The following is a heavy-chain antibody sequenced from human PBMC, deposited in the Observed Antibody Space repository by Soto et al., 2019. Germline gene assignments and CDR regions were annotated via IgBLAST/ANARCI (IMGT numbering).Heavy chain of an antibody. CDR1: GYTFTGYY. V-gene: IGHV1-2*04. CDR2: INPNSGGT. D-gene: IGHD2-15*01. Sequence: VKVSCKASGYTFTGYYMHWVRQAPGQGLEWMGWINPNSGGTNYAQKFQGWVTMTRDTSISTAYMELSRLRSDDTAVYYCARGRRYIGYCSGGSCYHEANWFDPWGQGTLVTVSS. CDR3: ARGRRYIGYCSGGSCYHEANWFDP. J-gene: IGHJ5*02.